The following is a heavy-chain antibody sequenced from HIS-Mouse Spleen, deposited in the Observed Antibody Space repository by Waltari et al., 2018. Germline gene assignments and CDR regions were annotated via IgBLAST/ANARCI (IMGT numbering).Heavy chain of an antibody. D-gene: IGHD4-4*01. J-gene: IGHJ4*02. CDR3: ARGHDYSNYFDY. Sequence: QVQLVQSGAEVKKPGASVKVSCKASGYTFTSYDINWVRQATGKGLEWMGWMNPNSGKTGYAQKFQGKVTMTRNTSISKAYMELGSLRSEDTAVYYCARGHDYSNYFDYWGQGTLVTVSS. V-gene: IGHV1-8*01. CDR2: MNPNSGKT. CDR1: GYTFTSYD.